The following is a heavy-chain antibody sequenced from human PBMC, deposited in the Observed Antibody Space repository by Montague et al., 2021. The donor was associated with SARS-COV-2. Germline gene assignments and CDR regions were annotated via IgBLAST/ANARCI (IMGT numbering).Heavy chain of an antibody. CDR3: ARSPEPMIILIITSLNLSFDL. J-gene: IGHJ2*01. CDR1: GGSISSGGYY. CDR2: IYYSGST. V-gene: IGHV4-31*03. Sequence: TLSLTCTVSGGSISSGGYYWSWIRQHPGKGLEWIGYIYYSGSTYYNPSLKSRVTISVDTSKNQFSLKMSSVTAADTAVYYCARSPEPMIILIITSLNLSFDLWGRGTLVTVSS. D-gene: IGHD3-22*01.